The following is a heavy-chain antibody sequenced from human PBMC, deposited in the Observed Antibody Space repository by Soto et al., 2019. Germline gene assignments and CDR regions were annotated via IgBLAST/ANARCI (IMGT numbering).Heavy chain of an antibody. CDR1: GFTFSSFW. Sequence: PGGSLRLCCAASGFTFSSFWMSWVRQALGKGREWVAKMKQDGGERYYLDSVKGRFTISRDNGKNSLFLQMNSLRVEDTAVYYCARDKEDHGDYGSRFDYRGQAILVPVSS. D-gene: IGHD4-17*01. J-gene: IGHJ4*02. V-gene: IGHV3-7*01. CDR3: ARDKEDHGDYGSRFDY. CDR2: MKQDGGER.